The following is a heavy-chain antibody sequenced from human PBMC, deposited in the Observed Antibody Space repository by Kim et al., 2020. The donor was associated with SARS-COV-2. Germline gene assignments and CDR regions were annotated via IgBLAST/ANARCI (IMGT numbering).Heavy chain of an antibody. CDR2: ITASGDRT. D-gene: IGHD1-26*01. J-gene: IGHJ4*02. CDR1: GFTFSSSA. Sequence: GGSLRLSCAASGFTFSSSAMSWVRQATGKGLEWVSSITASGDRTFYADSVKGRFTISRDNSNNTLYLQMSSLRAEDTAIYYCARAGANYFDYWGQGNLVTVSS. CDR3: ARAGANYFDY. V-gene: IGHV3-23*01.